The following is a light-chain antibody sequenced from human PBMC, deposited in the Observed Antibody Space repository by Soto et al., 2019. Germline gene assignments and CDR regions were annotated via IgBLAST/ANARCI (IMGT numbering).Light chain of an antibody. J-gene: IGLJ2*01. CDR1: SSDISGYNY. Sequence: QSALTQPASVSGSPGQSITISCTGTSSDISGYNYVSWYQHHPGKAPKLIIYEVTNRPSGVSNRFSGSKSGNTASLTISGLQAEDEADYYCSSYTTSITLVFGGGTQLTVL. CDR2: EVT. V-gene: IGLV2-14*01. CDR3: SSYTTSITLV.